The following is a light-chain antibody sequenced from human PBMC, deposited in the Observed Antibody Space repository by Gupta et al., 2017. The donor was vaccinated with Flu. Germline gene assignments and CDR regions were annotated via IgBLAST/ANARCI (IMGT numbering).Light chain of an antibody. V-gene: IGKV1-39*01. CDR1: QRISSY. CDR2: AAS. J-gene: IGKJ1*01. Sequence: DIQMTQSPSSLSASVGDRVTITCRASQRISSYLNWYQQKPGKAPKLLIYAASRGQSGVPSRFSGSGSGTDFTLTISRRQPEDFATYYCQHRDSSPRTFGQGTKVEIK. CDR3: QHRDSSPRT.